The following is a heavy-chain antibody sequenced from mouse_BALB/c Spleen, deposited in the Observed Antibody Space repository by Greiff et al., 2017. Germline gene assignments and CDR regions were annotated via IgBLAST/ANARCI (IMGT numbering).Heavy chain of an antibody. V-gene: IGHV5-9-3*01. CDR1: GFTFSSYA. D-gene: IGHD2-1*01. CDR2: ISSGGSYT. J-gene: IGHJ3*01. CDR3: ARHEDGNYSAWFAY. Sequence: EVQGVESGGGLVKPGGSLKLSCAASGFTFSSYAMSWVRQTPEKRLEWVATISSGGSYTYYPDSVKGRFTISRDNAKNTLYLQMSSLRSEDTAMYYCARHEDGNYSAWFAYWGQGTLVTVSA.